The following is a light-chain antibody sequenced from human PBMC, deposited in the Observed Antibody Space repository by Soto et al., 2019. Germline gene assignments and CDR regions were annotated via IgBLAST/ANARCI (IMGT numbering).Light chain of an antibody. CDR2: VAS. V-gene: IGKV3-15*01. CDR1: QSVSSN. CDR3: QQYNNWPKT. J-gene: IGKJ1*01. Sequence: EIVMTQSPATLSVSPGERATLSCSARQSVSSNLAWYQQKPGQAPRLLIYVASTRATGIPARFSGSGSGTEFTLTISSLQSEDFAVYYCQQYNNWPKTFGQGTKVEI.